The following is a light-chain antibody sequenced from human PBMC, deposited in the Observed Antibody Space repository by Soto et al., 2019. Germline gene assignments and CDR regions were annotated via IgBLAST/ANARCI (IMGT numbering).Light chain of an antibody. CDR2: GAS. V-gene: IGKV3-20*01. Sequence: EIVLTQSPGTLSLSPGERATLSCRASQSVITSFLAWFQQKPGQAPRLLIYGASSRATGIPDRFSGSGSGTDFALTISRLEHEDSAVYYCQQYGMSPPYTFGQGTKLEIK. CDR1: QSVITSF. CDR3: QQYGMSPPYT. J-gene: IGKJ2*01.